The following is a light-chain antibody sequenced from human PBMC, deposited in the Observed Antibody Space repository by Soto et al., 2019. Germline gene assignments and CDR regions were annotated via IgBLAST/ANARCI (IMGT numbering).Light chain of an antibody. CDR1: QTIGTY. J-gene: IGKJ1*01. Sequence: IEVTQSPSSLAASLGDRVTITCRASQTIGTYVNWYRQKSGAAPELLIYDASTLQSGVPSRFRGGASGTDFTLTISSLQLDDFATYYCQQSYNIPLTFGQGTKVDIK. CDR2: DAS. CDR3: QQSYNIPLT. V-gene: IGKV1-39*01.